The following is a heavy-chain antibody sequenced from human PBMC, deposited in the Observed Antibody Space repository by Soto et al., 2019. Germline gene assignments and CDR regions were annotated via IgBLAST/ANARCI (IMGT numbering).Heavy chain of an antibody. CDR3: AGPRPPVLRPFYGMDV. CDR1: GYTFTSYA. Sequence: QVQLVQSGAEEKKPGASVKVSCKASGYTFTSYAMHWVRQAPGQRLEWMGWINAGNGNTKYSQKFQGRVTITRDTSASTAYMEVSSLRSEDTGVYYCAGPRPPVLRPFYGMDVWGQGTTVTVSS. D-gene: IGHD3-3*01. CDR2: INAGNGNT. V-gene: IGHV1-3*05. J-gene: IGHJ6*02.